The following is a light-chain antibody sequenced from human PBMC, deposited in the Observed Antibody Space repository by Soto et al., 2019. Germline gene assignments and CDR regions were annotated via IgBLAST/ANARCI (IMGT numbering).Light chain of an antibody. Sequence: QSVLTQPASVSGSPGQSITISCTGTSSVVGVFNYVSWYQQHPGKAPKLMIYDVSNRPSGVSNRFSGSKSGNTASLTISGLQAEDEADYYCSSYTSSSTYVFGTGTKVTVL. CDR2: DVS. J-gene: IGLJ1*01. CDR3: SSYTSSSTYV. V-gene: IGLV2-14*01. CDR1: SSVVGVFNY.